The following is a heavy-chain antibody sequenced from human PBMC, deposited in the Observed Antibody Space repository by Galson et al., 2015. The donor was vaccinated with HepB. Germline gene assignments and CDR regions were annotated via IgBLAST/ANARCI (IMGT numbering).Heavy chain of an antibody. CDR3: ARDNGYCGGDICYDGVGFDY. D-gene: IGHD2-21*01. CDR1: GFIFSSHS. J-gene: IGHJ4*02. CDR2: ISISTTTI. V-gene: IGHV3-48*01. Sequence: SLRLSCAASGFIFSSHSMNWVRQAPGKGLEWISYISISTTTIYYADSVKGRFTISRDNAKNSLYLQMNSLRAEDTAVYYCARDNGYCGGDICYDGVGFDYWGQGTLVTVSS.